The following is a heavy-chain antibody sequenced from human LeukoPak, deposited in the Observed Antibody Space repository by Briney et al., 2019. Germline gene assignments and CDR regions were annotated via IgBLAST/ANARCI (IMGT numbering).Heavy chain of an antibody. CDR3: ARDLSLSTVITVWFDP. Sequence: ASVKVSCKAPGYTFTGYYMHWVRQAPGQGLEWMGWINPNSGGTNYAQKFQGRVTMTRDTSISTAYMELSRLRSDDTAVYYCARDLSLSTVITVWFDPWGQGTLVTVSS. CDR2: INPNSGGT. J-gene: IGHJ5*02. D-gene: IGHD4-23*01. V-gene: IGHV1-2*02. CDR1: GYTFTGYY.